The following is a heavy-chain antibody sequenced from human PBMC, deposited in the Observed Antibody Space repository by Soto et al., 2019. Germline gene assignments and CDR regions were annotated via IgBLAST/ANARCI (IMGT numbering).Heavy chain of an antibody. V-gene: IGHV5-10-1*01. CDR1: GYSFAGYW. J-gene: IGHJ4*02. Sequence: GESLKISCKGSGYSFAGYWIAWVRQKPGKGLEWMGRIDPSDSQTYYSPSFRGHVTISATKSITTVFLQWSSLRASDTAMYYCARQIYDSDTGPNFQYYFDSWGQGNPVTVSS. CDR2: IDPSDSQT. D-gene: IGHD3-22*01. CDR3: ARQIYDSDTGPNFQYYFDS.